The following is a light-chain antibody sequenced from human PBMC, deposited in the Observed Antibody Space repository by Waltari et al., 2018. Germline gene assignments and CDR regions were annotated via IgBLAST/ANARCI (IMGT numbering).Light chain of an antibody. CDR2: WAS. CDR3: QQYYSTPWT. CDR1: QSVLYSSNSKNY. J-gene: IGKJ1*01. Sequence: DIVMTQSPDSLAVSLGERATINCKSSQSVLYSSNSKNYLAWYQQKPGQPPKRLIYWASTREFGVPDRFSGSGSGTDFTLTISSLQAEDVAVYYCQQYYSTPWTFGRGTKVEIK. V-gene: IGKV4-1*01.